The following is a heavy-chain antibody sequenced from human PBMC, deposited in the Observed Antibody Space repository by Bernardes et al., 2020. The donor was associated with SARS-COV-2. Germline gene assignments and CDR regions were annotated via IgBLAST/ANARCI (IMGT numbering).Heavy chain of an antibody. CDR1: GFTFSSSV. CDR3: ATSHCSSATCFYYYGLDV. V-gene: IGHV3-23*01. Sequence: GGSLRLSCAASGFTFSSSVMNWVRQAPGKGLEWVSYISTGGSTYYTDSVKGRFTISRDNSKNILFLQMNDLRAEDTAIYYCATSHCSSATCFYYYGLDVWGQGTTVTVSS. J-gene: IGHJ6*02. D-gene: IGHD2-2*01. CDR2: ISTGGST.